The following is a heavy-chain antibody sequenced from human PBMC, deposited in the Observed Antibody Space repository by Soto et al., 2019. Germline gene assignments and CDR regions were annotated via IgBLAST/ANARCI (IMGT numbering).Heavy chain of an antibody. Sequence: SETLSLTCTVSGGSISSYYWSWIRQPPGKGLEWIGYIYYSGSTNYNPSLKSRATISGDTSKNQFSLKLSSVTAADTAVYYCARRITGTTYYYDYYMDAWGKGTTVTVSS. CDR2: IYYSGST. J-gene: IGHJ6*03. CDR1: GGSISSYY. D-gene: IGHD1-7*01. V-gene: IGHV4-59*01. CDR3: ARRITGTTYYYDYYMDA.